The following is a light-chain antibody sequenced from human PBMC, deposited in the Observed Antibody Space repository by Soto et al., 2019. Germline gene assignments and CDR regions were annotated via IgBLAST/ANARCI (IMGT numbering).Light chain of an antibody. V-gene: IGKV1-39*01. Sequence: IQMTQSPSSLSASVGDRVTITCRTSQNINNYLNWYQQRPGKAPKLLIYAASTLQSGVPSRFSGSGSGTDFTLTISSLQPEDSATYYCQQADSFPLTFGG. CDR3: QQADSFPLT. CDR2: AAS. J-gene: IGKJ4*01. CDR1: QNINNY.